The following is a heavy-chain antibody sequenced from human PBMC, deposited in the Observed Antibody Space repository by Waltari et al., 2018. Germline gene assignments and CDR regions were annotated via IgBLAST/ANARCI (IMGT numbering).Heavy chain of an antibody. D-gene: IGHD6-19*01. Sequence: QVQLVQSGPEVKKPGASVKVSCKAYGYTFPSYDINWVRQATGQGLEWMGWMNPNSGNTGYAQKFQGRVTMTRNTSISTAYMELSSLRSEDTAVYYCARQPGVAGPRDYWGQGTLVTVSS. CDR2: MNPNSGNT. CDR3: ARQPGVAGPRDY. J-gene: IGHJ4*02. V-gene: IGHV1-8*01. CDR1: GYTFPSYD.